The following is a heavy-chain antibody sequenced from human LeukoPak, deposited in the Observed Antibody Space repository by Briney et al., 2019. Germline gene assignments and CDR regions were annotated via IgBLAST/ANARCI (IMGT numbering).Heavy chain of an antibody. CDR2: ISAYNGNT. D-gene: IGHD3-22*01. CDR1: GYTFTSYG. J-gene: IGHJ3*02. Sequence: GASVKVSCKASGYTFTSYGISWVRQAPGQGLEWMGWISAYNGNTNYAQKLQGRVTMTTDTSTSTAYMELRSLRSDDTAVYYCARERADGDYYYDSSGSLGDAFDIWGQGTMVTVSS. CDR3: ARERADGDYYYDSSGSLGDAFDI. V-gene: IGHV1-18*01.